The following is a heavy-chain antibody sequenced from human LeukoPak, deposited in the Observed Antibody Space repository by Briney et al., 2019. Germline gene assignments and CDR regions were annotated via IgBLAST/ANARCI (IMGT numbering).Heavy chain of an antibody. CDR3: AREEPVAATGPDY. Sequence: ASVKVSCKASGYTFTGYYMHWVRQAPGQGLEWMGWINPNSGGTNYAQRFQGRVTMIRDTSISTAYMELSRLRSDDTAVYYCAREEPVAATGPDYWGQGTLVTVSS. D-gene: IGHD6-19*01. CDR1: GYTFTGYY. J-gene: IGHJ4*02. V-gene: IGHV1-2*02. CDR2: INPNSGGT.